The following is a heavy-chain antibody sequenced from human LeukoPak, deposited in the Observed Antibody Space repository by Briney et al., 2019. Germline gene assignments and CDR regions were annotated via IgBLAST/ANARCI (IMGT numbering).Heavy chain of an antibody. CDR1: GFSFSDYA. D-gene: IGHD3-22*01. Sequence: PGGPLRLSCAASGFSFSDYAMAWVRQATGKGPEWVSVITGSGGVTHYAGSVKGRFTISRDNSKNTLYLQMNNLRVEDTARYYCAKDGLYYDGSTHIYYFDYWGQGTLVAVSS. CDR2: ITGSGGVT. CDR3: AKDGLYYDGSTHIYYFDY. J-gene: IGHJ4*02. V-gene: IGHV3-23*01.